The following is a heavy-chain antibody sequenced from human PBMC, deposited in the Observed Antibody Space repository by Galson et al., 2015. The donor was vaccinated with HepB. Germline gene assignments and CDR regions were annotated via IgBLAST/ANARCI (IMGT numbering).Heavy chain of an antibody. CDR2: ISGYNGDS. J-gene: IGHJ3*02. Sequence: SVKVSCKASGYTFTSYGISWVRQAPGQGLEWMGWISGYNGDSSFAQNVQGRVTMTTDTSTNTAYMELRSLRSDDTAVYYCARDWDCSTQTVCSDVFDIWGQGTMVTVSS. V-gene: IGHV1-18*04. CDR1: GYTFTSYG. CDR3: ARDWDCSTQTVCSDVFDI. D-gene: IGHD3-10*02.